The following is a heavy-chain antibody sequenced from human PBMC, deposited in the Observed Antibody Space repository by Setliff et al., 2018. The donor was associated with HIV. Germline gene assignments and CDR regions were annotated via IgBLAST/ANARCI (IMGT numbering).Heavy chain of an antibody. CDR2: IYKSGTT. J-gene: IGHJ4*02. D-gene: IGHD2-21*02. Sequence: PSETLSLTCSVSGGSVNSYHWSWIRQPPGKGLEWIGYIYKSGTTNYSPSLKSRVTISAGPSNNQFSLKLTSMTAADTAVYYCGRLSETAMASFDSWGQGILVTVSS. V-gene: IGHV4-59*08. CDR1: GGSVNSYH. CDR3: GRLSETAMASFDS.